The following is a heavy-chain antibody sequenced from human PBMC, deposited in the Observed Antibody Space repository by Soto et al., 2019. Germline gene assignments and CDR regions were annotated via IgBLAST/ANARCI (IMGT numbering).Heavy chain of an antibody. CDR2: IDNNGGT. Sequence: ESLSRTWSVAGDSVSSYMWRRIRQPRGQGLEWIGYIDNNGGTSYNPSLRSRVTMSLDTSTKQFSLRLNSVTAADTAVYYGVRQGSGALHGLVDVWGQGTTVTVS. J-gene: IGHJ6*02. CDR1: GDSVSSYM. D-gene: IGHD1-26*01. V-gene: IGHV4-59*08. CDR3: VRQGSGALHGLVDV.